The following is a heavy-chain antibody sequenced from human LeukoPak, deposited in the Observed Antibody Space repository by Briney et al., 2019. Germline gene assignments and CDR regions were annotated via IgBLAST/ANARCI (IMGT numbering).Heavy chain of an antibody. CDR2: IYYSGST. J-gene: IGHJ5*02. V-gene: IGHV4-59*08. D-gene: IGHD6-13*01. CDR3: ARHTRGQQSWFDP. CDR1: GGSISSYY. Sequence: SETLSLTCTVSGGSISSYYWSWIRQPPGKGLEWIGYIYYSGSTNYNPSLKSRVTISVDTSKNQFSLKLSSVTAADTAVYYCARHTRGQQSWFDPWGQGTLVTVSS.